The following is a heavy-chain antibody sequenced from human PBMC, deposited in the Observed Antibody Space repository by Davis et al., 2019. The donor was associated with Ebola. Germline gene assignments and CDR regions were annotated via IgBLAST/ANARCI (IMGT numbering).Heavy chain of an antibody. CDR2: INSDGSST. CDR3: ARGGVVVPAALDY. Sequence: PGGSLRLSCAASGFTFSSYWMHWVRQAPRKGLVWVSRINSDGSSTSYADSVKGRFTISRDNAKNTLYLQMNSLRAEATAVYYCARGGVVVPAALDYWGQGTLVTVSS. J-gene: IGHJ4*02. CDR1: GFTFSSYW. D-gene: IGHD2-2*01. V-gene: IGHV3-74*01.